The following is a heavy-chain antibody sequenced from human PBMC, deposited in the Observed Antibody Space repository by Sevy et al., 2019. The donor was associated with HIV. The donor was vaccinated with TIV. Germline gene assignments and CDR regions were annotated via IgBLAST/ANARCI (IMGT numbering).Heavy chain of an antibody. V-gene: IGHV3-30-3*01. CDR3: ARVAVSYCTNDCYHRFDY. CDR2: ISYDGTYK. Sequence: GGSLRLSCAVSGFSFSHYAFHWVRQAPGKGLEWVSLISYDGTYKYYADSVKGRFTISRENSKTNLYLQMNSLRGNDTAVYYCARVAVSYCTNDCYHRFDYWGPGALVTVSS. J-gene: IGHJ4*02. D-gene: IGHD2-8*01. CDR1: GFSFSHYA.